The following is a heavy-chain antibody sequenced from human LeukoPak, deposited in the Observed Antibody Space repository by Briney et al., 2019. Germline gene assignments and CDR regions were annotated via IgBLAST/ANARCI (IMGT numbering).Heavy chain of an antibody. V-gene: IGHV5-51*01. Sequence: GESLKISCKGSGYSFTSYWIGWVRQMPGKGLEWMGIIYPGDSDTRYSPSFQGQVTISADKSISTAYLQWSSLKASDTAMYYCARARIAVAGSHSGFDYWGQGTLVTVSS. CDR2: IYPGDSDT. J-gene: IGHJ4*02. CDR1: GYSFTSYW. CDR3: ARARIAVAGSHSGFDY. D-gene: IGHD6-19*01.